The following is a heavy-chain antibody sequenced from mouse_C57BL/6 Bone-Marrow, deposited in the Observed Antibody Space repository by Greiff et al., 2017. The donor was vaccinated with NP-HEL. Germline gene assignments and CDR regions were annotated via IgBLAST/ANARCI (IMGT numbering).Heavy chain of an antibody. CDR1: GFTFSSYG. CDR2: ISRGGSYT. J-gene: IGHJ4*01. CDR3: GRRRGCRGAMDY. V-gene: IGHV5-6*01. D-gene: IGHD3-3*01. Sequence: EVQLVESGGDLVKPGASLKLSCAASGFTFSSYGMSWVRQTRDKRLEWVATISRGGSYTNYPDSLKGRSTFSRDNAKNTQYLQMSSLKSEDTAMYYCGRRRGCRGAMDYWGQGTSVTVSS.